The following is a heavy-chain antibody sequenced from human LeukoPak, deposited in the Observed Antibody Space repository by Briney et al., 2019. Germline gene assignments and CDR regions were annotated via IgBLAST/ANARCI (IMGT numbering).Heavy chain of an antibody. CDR1: GFTFSGSA. CDR2: IRSKANSYAT. Sequence: GGSLRLSCAASGFTFSGSAMHWVRQTSGKGLEWVGRIRSKANSYATAYAASVKGRFTISRDDSKNTAYLQMNSLKSEDTAVYYCAKDFPQGGWADYWGQGTLVTVSS. D-gene: IGHD6-19*01. CDR3: AKDFPQGGWADY. J-gene: IGHJ4*02. V-gene: IGHV3-73*01.